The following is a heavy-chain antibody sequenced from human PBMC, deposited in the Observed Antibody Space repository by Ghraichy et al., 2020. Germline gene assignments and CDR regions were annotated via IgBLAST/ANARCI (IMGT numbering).Heavy chain of an antibody. V-gene: IGHV1-8*01. CDR2: MNPNIGNT. Sequence: ASVKVSCKASGYTFTSYVINWVRQATGQGLEWMGRMNPNIGNTGYAQKFQGRVTMTRNTSISTAYMELSSLRSEDTAVYYCVRRGGPSRDYWGQGTLVTVSS. CDR1: GYTFTSYV. D-gene: IGHD3-16*01. CDR3: VRRGGPSRDY. J-gene: IGHJ4*02.